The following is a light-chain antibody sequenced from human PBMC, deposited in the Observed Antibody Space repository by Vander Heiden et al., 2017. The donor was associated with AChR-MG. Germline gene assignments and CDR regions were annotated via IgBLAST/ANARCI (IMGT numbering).Light chain of an antibody. V-gene: IGLV1-40*01. Sequence: QSVLTHPPSLSGAPGQQITIPCTGTSSNIGSGYDVYWYQHLPGTAPKLLMYGTVNRPSGISGRFSGSKSGTSASLAITGLQAEDEADYFCQSYDNNLNGPVFGGGTRLTVL. CDR3: QSYDNNLNGPV. CDR1: SSNIGSGYD. J-gene: IGLJ2*01. CDR2: GTV.